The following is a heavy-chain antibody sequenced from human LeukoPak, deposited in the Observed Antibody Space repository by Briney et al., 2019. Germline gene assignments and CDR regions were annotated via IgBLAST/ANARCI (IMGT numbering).Heavy chain of an antibody. V-gene: IGHV3-66*02. CDR2: IYSGGST. D-gene: IGHD2-2*01. Sequence: PGGSLSLSCAASGFTVSSNYMSWVRQAPGKGLVWVSVIYSGGSTYYADSVKGRFTISRDNSKNTLYLQMNSLRAEDTAVEYCARDVGTLSQPRDAFDIWGQGTMVTVSS. CDR3: ARDVGTLSQPRDAFDI. CDR1: GFTVSSNY. J-gene: IGHJ3*02.